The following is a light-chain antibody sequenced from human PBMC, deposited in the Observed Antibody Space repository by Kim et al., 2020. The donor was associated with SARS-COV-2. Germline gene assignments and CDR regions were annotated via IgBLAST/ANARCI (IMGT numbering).Light chain of an antibody. CDR1: QSITSG. V-gene: IGKV1-5*01. CDR2: AVS. J-gene: IGKJ4*01. CDR3: QQHNGY. Sequence: DIQMTQFPSTLSAYVGDTVTITCRASQSITSGLAWYQQKPGKAPKLLIYAVSNLDSGVPSRFSGSGSWTQFSLTIRGLQPDDFATYYCQQHNGYFGGGTKVDIK.